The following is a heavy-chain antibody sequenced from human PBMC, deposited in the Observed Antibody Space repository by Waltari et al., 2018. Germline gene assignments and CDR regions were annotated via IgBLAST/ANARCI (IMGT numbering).Heavy chain of an antibody. CDR3: ARRAVFGVVFWAFDI. D-gene: IGHD3-3*01. J-gene: IGHJ3*02. V-gene: IGHV4-61*09. Sequence: QVQLQESGPGLVKPSQTLSLTCTVSGGSISSGTYYWSLIRLPAGKGLEWIGYIYNSGSTNYNPSLKSRVTISVDTSKNQFSLKLSSVTAADTAVYYCARRAVFGVVFWAFDIWGQGTMVTVSS. CDR2: IYNSGST. CDR1: GGSISSGTYY.